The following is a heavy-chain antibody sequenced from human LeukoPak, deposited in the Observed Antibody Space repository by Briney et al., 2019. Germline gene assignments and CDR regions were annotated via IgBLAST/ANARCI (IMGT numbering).Heavy chain of an antibody. CDR3: ARARGLWPRYSSGRYYFDY. CDR1: GGSISSYY. J-gene: IGHJ4*02. V-gene: IGHV4-59*08. CDR2: IYYSGST. D-gene: IGHD6-19*01. Sequence: SETLSLTCTVSGGSISSYYWSWIRQPPGKGLEWIGYIYYSGSTYYNPSLKSRVTISVDTSKNQFSLKLSSVTAADTAVYYCARARGLWPRYSSGRYYFDYWGQGTLVTASS.